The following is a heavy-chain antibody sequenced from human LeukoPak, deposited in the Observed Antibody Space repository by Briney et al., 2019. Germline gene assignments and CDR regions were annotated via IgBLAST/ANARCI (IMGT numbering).Heavy chain of an antibody. CDR2: ISWNSGSI. CDR3: AKARYSANWYFDL. D-gene: IGHD6-13*01. V-gene: IGHV3-9*01. J-gene: IGHJ2*01. Sequence: PGRSLRLSCAASGFTFDDYAMHWVRQAPGKGLEWVSGISWNSGSIGYADSVKGRFTISRDNVKNSLYLQMNSLRAEDTALYYCAKARYSANWYFDLWGRGTLVTVSS. CDR1: GFTFDDYA.